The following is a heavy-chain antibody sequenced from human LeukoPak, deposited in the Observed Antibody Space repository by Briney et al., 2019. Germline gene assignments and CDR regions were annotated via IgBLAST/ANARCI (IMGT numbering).Heavy chain of an antibody. CDR1: GYTFTGYY. D-gene: IGHD1-26*01. V-gene: IGHV1-2*06. CDR2: INPNSGGT. CDR3: ARAKVGATSGFDY. J-gene: IGHJ4*02. Sequence: ASVKVSCKASGYTFTGYYMHWVRRAPGQGLEWMGRINPNSGGTNYAQKFQGRVTMTRDTSISTAYMELSRLRSDDTAVYYCARAKVGATSGFDYWGQGTLVTVSS.